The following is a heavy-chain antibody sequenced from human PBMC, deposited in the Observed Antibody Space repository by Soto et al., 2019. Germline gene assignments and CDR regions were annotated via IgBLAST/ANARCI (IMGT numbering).Heavy chain of an antibody. CDR3: ARMIASSLDY. J-gene: IGHJ4*02. CDR1: GYSFSLYG. D-gene: IGHD2-21*01. Sequence: QVQLVQSGAEMKKPGASVKVSCKASGYSFSLYGISWVRQAPGQGLEWMGWISTYNGNTKYAQTFQDRVTFTTDTSTSTAYMEVTSLGSDDTAVYYCARMIASSLDYWGQGTLVTVSS. CDR2: ISTYNGNT. V-gene: IGHV1-18*04.